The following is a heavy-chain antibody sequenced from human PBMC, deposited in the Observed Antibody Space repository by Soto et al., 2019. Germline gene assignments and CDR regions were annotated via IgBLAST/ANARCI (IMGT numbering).Heavy chain of an antibody. CDR1: GFTFSSYA. J-gene: IGHJ6*02. V-gene: IGHV3-23*01. CDR2: ISGSGGST. CDR3: AKRSNSRDYYYGMDV. Sequence: GGSLRLSCAASGFTFSSYAMSWVRQAPGKGLEWVSAISGSGGSTYYADSVKGRFTISRDNSKNTLYLQMNSLRAEDTAVYYCAKRSNSRDYYYGMDVGGQGTTVTVSS. D-gene: IGHD6-13*01.